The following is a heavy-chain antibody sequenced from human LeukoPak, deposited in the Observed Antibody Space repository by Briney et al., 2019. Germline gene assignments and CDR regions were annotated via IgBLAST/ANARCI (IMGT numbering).Heavy chain of an antibody. CDR2: ISASGAST. CDR1: GFTFSNYA. J-gene: IGHJ3*02. V-gene: IGHV3-23*01. Sequence: PGGSLRLSCAASGFTFSNYAVNWVRQAPGKGLEWVSGISASGASTYYADSVKGRFTISRDNSKKTLYLQMNSLRAEDTAVYYCTNGGIWFGELLYAFDIWGQGTMVTLSS. CDR3: TNGGIWFGELLYAFDI. D-gene: IGHD3-10*01.